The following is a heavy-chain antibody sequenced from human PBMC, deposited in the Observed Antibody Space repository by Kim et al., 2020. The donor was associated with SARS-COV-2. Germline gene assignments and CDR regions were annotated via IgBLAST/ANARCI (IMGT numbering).Heavy chain of an antibody. J-gene: IGHJ4*02. D-gene: IGHD3-3*01. CDR3: ARVDTFGGDLDYFDY. CDR1: GFTFSSYS. CDR2: ISSSSSYI. Sequence: GGSLRLSCAASGFTFSSYSMNWVRQAPGKGLEWVSSISSSSSYIYYADSVKGRFTISRDNAKNSLYLQMNSLRAEDTAVYYCARVDTFGGDLDYFDYWGQGTLVTVSS. V-gene: IGHV3-21*01.